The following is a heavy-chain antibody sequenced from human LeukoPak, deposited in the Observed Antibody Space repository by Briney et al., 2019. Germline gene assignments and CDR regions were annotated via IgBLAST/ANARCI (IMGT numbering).Heavy chain of an antibody. CDR3: ARSLGNRKLDY. CDR2: IYSGGST. Sequence: GGSLRLSCAASGFTVSSNYMSWVRQAPGKGLEWVSVIYSGGSTYYADSVKGRFTISRDNSKNTLYLQMNSLRAADTAVYYCARSLGNRKLDYWGQGTLVTVSS. V-gene: IGHV3-66*01. D-gene: IGHD7-27*01. J-gene: IGHJ4*02. CDR1: GFTVSSNY.